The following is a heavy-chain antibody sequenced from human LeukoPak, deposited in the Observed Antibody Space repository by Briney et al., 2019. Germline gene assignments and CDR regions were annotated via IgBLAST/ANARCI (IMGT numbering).Heavy chain of an antibody. CDR3: ARDLINDYGDYVLDY. V-gene: IGHV1-2*02. CDR2: INPNSGGT. Sequence: GASVKVSCKASGYTFTGYYMHWVRQAPGQGLEWMGWINPNSGGTNYAQKFQGRVTMTRDTSISTAYMELSRLRSDDTAVYYCARDLINDYGDYVLDYWGQGTLVTVSS. D-gene: IGHD4-17*01. CDR1: GYTFTGYY. J-gene: IGHJ4*02.